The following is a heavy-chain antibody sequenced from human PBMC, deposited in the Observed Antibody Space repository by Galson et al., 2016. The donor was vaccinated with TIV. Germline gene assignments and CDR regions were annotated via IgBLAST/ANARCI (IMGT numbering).Heavy chain of an antibody. CDR2: IIPIFGTT. Sequence: SVKVSCKASGGLVSNYAISWVRQAPGQGLEWMGGIIPIFGTTKYAQKFQGRVTITADESTRIVNMELSSLRSEDTAVYYCAKDPYIYGSYLDHWGQGTLGTVSS. CDR1: GGLVSNYA. J-gene: IGHJ4*02. V-gene: IGHV1-69*13. D-gene: IGHD5-18*01. CDR3: AKDPYIYGSYLDH.